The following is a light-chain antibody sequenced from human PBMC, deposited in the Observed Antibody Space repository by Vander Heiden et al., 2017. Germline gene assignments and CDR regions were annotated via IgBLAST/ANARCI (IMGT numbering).Light chain of an antibody. CDR2: GDK. J-gene: IGLJ3*02. Sequence: SVLTPPPPASATPGQVVTISGSGSNSSPGSSTAHCYPQLSATAPILLIYGDKRRPSGVPGRFSGYKSGTSASLAISGLRSEDEADYYCASWDDSLSRGVFGGGTKLTGL. CDR3: ASWDDSLSRGV. V-gene: IGLV1-44*01. CDR1: NSSPGSST.